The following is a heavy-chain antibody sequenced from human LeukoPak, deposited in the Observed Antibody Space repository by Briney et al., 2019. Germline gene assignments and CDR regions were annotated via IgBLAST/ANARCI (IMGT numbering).Heavy chain of an antibody. D-gene: IGHD2-15*01. CDR3: AKDNGYCSGGSCYHYYFDY. Sequence: GGSLRLSCAASGFTFSSYAMSWVRQAPGKGLEWVSAINGWGGSTYYADSVKGRFTISRDNSKNTLYLQMHSLRAEDTAVYYCAKDNGYCSGGSCYHYYFDYWGQGTLVIVSS. CDR1: GFTFSSYA. J-gene: IGHJ4*02. CDR2: INGWGGST. V-gene: IGHV3-23*01.